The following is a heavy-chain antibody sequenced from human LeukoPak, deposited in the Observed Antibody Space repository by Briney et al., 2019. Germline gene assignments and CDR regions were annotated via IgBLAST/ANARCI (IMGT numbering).Heavy chain of an antibody. CDR1: GFTFSTYA. D-gene: IGHD2-21*01. V-gene: IGHV3-23*01. CDR2: ISGGGDTT. CDR3: ATTRDDTYCGMIFDH. J-gene: IGHJ4*02. Sequence: PGGSLRLSCAASGFTFSTYAMNWLRQAPGKGLEWVSVISGGGDTTYYADSVKGRFTISRDNAKNTLFLLMDSPRDEDTAVYYCATTRDDTYCGMIFDHWGPGTQVTVAS.